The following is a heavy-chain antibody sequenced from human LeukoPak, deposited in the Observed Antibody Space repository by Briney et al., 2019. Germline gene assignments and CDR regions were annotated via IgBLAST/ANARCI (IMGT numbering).Heavy chain of an antibody. CDR2: IYWDDDK. J-gene: IGHJ5*02. CDR3: AHMEGPSSSSWYGNNWFDP. CDR1: GFSPSTSGVG. D-gene: IGHD6-13*01. V-gene: IGHV2-5*02. Sequence: SGPTLVNPTQTLTLTCTFSGFSPSTSGVGVGWIRQPPGKALEWLALIYWDDDKRYSPSLKSRLTITKDTSKNQVVLTMTNMDPVDTATYYCAHMEGPSSSSWYGNNWFDPWGQGTLVTVSS.